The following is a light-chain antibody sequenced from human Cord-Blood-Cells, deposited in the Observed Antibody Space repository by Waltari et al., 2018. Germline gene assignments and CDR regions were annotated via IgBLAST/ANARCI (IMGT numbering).Light chain of an antibody. Sequence: DIQMTQSPSSLSASVGDRVTITCRASQSISSYLNWYQQKPGKAPKLLIYAASSLQSGGPSRFSGSGSGTDFTLTISSLQPEDVATYYCQQSYSTSRTFGQGTKVEIK. CDR1: QSISSY. J-gene: IGKJ1*01. V-gene: IGKV1-39*01. CDR3: QQSYSTSRT. CDR2: AAS.